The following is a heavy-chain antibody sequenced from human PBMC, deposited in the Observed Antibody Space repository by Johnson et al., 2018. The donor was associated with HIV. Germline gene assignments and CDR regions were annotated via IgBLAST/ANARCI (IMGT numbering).Heavy chain of an antibody. J-gene: IGHJ3*02. CDR3: AREQELIGERAFDI. D-gene: IGHD6-13*01. CDR1: GFTFDDYA. Sequence: VQLVESGGGLVQPGGSLRLSCAASGFTFDDYAMHWVRQPPGKGLEWVSGISWNSVTIGYADSVKGRFTISRDTSKNTLYLQMNSLRAEDTAVYYCAREQELIGERAFDIWGQGTMVTVSS. V-gene: IGHV3-9*01. CDR2: ISWNSVTI.